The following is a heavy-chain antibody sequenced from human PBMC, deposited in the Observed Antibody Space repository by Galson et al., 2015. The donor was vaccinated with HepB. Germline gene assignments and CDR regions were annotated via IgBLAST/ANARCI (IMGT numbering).Heavy chain of an antibody. Sequence: ETLSLTCAVSGVSISGGQYYWGWIRQSPTKGLGWIGSIYYGGRTYFSPSLQSQVAMSVDPSKNQLSLTLSSVTAADTAVYYCARPLVLNGRFTPGVGPFHIWGHGTMVTVSA. J-gene: IGHJ3*02. CDR2: IYYGGRT. CDR1: GVSISGGQYY. D-gene: IGHD2-8*01. V-gene: IGHV4-39*01. CDR3: ARPLVLNGRFTPGVGPFHI.